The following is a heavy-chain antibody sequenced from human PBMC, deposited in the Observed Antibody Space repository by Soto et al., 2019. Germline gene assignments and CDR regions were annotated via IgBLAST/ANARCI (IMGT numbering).Heavy chain of an antibody. CDR3: ARDLGYCSSTSCPRFDY. CDR1: GYTCTSYG. V-gene: IGHV1-18*01. D-gene: IGHD2-2*01. J-gene: IGHJ4*02. CDR2: ISAYNGNT. Sequence: GASVKVSCKASGYTCTSYGISWVRQAPGQGLEWMGWISAYNGNTNYAQKLQGRVTMTTDTSTSTANMELRSLRSDDTAVYYCARDLGYCSSTSCPRFDYWGQGTLVTVSS.